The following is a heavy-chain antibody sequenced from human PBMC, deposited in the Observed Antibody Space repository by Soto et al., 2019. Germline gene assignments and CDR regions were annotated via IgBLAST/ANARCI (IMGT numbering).Heavy chain of an antibody. V-gene: IGHV3-30*18. J-gene: IGHJ4*02. Sequence: PGGSLRLSCAASGFTFSSYGMHWVRQAPGKGLEWVAVISYDGSNKCYAGSVKGRFTISRDNSKNTLYLQMNSLRAEDTAVYYCAKWGTEYGDYDVSDNYFDYWGQGTLVTVSS. CDR1: GFTFSSYG. CDR3: AKWGTEYGDYDVSDNYFDY. CDR2: ISYDGSNK. D-gene: IGHD4-17*01.